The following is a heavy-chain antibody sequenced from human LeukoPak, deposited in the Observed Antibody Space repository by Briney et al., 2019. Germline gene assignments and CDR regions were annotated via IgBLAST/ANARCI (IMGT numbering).Heavy chain of an antibody. CDR3: ARDRSSGWLNWFDP. Sequence: SETLSLTCTVSGDPIRSDSYYWNWLRQPAGKGLEWIRRIYASGSTNYNPSLRSRVTISLDTSRNRFSLNLSSVTATDTAVYFCARDRSSGWLNWFDPWGQGTLVTVSP. CDR1: GDPIRSDSYY. V-gene: IGHV4-61*02. CDR2: IYASGST. D-gene: IGHD6-19*01. J-gene: IGHJ5*02.